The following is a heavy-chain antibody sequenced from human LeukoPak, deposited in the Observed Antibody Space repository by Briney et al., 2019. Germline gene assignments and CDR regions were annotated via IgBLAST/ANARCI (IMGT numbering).Heavy chain of an antibody. D-gene: IGHD3-10*01. V-gene: IGHV4-31*03. Sequence: PSETLSLTCPVSGGSISSGGYYWSWIRQHPGKSLEWVGYIYYSGSTYYNPSLKSRVTISVDTSKNQFSLKLSSVTAADTAVYYCARFVTMVRGVIFPDIKDAFDIWGQGTMVTVSS. J-gene: IGHJ3*02. CDR3: ARFVTMVRGVIFPDIKDAFDI. CDR1: GGSISSGGYY. CDR2: IYYSGST.